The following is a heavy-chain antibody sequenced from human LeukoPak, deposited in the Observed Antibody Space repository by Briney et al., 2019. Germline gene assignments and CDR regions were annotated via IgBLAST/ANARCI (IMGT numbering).Heavy chain of an antibody. J-gene: IGHJ3*02. CDR3: AMTGITVSGGFDI. D-gene: IGHD6-19*01. V-gene: IGHV4-4*02. Sequence: PSGTLSLTCAVSGASINSSNWWSWVRQPPGKGLEWIGEIYHIGSTNYNPSLKSRLIISVDKSKNQFSLQLSSVTAADTAVYYCAMTGITVSGGFDIWGQGTMVTVS. CDR2: IYHIGST. CDR1: GASINSSNW.